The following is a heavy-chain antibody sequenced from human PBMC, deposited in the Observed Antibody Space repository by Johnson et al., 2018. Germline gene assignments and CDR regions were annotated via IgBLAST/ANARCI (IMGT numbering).Heavy chain of an antibody. Sequence: VQLQQWGAGLLKPSETLSLTCAVYGGSFSGYYWSWIRQPPGKGLEWIGEINHSGSTNYNPSLKSRVTISVDTSKNQFSLKLSSVTAAGTAVYYCARATTYYYDSSGYYSDAEYFQHWGQGTLVTVSS. J-gene: IGHJ1*01. CDR2: INHSGST. CDR1: GGSFSGYY. D-gene: IGHD3-22*01. V-gene: IGHV4-34*01. CDR3: ARATTYYYDSSGYYSDAEYFQH.